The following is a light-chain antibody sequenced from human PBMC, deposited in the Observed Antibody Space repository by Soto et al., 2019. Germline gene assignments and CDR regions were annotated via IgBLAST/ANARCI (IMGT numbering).Light chain of an antibody. V-gene: IGKV1-39*01. CDR1: QSISSH. J-gene: IGKJ5*01. Sequence: IQLTQSPSSLSASVGDTVTITCRASQSISSHLNWYQQKPGKAPILLMYTASNLQSGVPSRFSGSGSGTDFTLTISSLQPEDFATYYCQQSYSTPISFGQGTRLEIK. CDR3: QQSYSTPIS. CDR2: TAS.